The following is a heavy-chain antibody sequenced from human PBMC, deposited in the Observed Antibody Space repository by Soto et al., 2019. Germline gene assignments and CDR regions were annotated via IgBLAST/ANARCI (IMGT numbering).Heavy chain of an antibody. CDR3: ARTNYDSSGYAWQEHAFDI. D-gene: IGHD3-22*01. CDR2: IYPGDSDT. V-gene: IGHV5-51*01. CDR1: GYSFTTYW. J-gene: IGHJ3*02. Sequence: GESLKISCKGSGYSFTTYWIGWVRQMPGKGLEGMVIIYPGDSDTRYSPSFQGQVTISADKSISTAYLQWSSLKASDTAMYYCARTNYDSSGYAWQEHAFDIWGQGTMVTVSS.